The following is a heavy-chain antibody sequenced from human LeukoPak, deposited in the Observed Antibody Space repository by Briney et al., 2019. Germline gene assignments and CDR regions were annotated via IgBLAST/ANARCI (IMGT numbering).Heavy chain of an antibody. CDR2: INPNSGAT. Sequence: ASVKVSCKASGYTFTIYYMHWVRQAPGQGLDWVGWINPNSGATNYAQKFQGRVTMTRDTSITTAYMELSRLRSDDTAVYYCARGLSAEYFQHWGQGTLVTVSS. V-gene: IGHV1-2*02. CDR3: ARGLSAEYFQH. CDR1: GYTFTIYY. J-gene: IGHJ1*01. D-gene: IGHD3-16*02.